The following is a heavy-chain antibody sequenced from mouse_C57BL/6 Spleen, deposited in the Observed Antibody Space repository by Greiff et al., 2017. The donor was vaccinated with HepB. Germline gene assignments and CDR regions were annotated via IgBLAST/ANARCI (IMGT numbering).Heavy chain of an antibody. Sequence: EVKLVESGGGLVKPGGSLKLSCAASGFTFSDYGMHWVRQAPEKGLEWVAYISSGSSTIYYADTVKGRFTISRDNAKNTLFLQMTSLRSEDTAMYDCARGPDYYGSTYWYFDVWGTGTTVTVSS. CDR1: GFTFSDYG. CDR3: ARGPDYYGSTYWYFDV. J-gene: IGHJ1*03. V-gene: IGHV5-17*01. D-gene: IGHD1-1*01. CDR2: ISSGSSTI.